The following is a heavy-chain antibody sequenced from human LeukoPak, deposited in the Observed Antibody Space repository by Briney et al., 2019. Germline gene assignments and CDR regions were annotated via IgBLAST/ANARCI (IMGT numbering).Heavy chain of an antibody. CDR1: GFTFDDYA. V-gene: IGHV3-9*01. CDR3: AKDTTYYYDSSGYADY. J-gene: IGHJ4*02. CDR2: ISWNSGSI. Sequence: PGGSLRLSCAASGFTFDDYAMHWVRQAPGKGLEWVSGISWNSGSIGYADSVKGRFTISRDNAKNSLYLQMNSLRAEDTALYYCAKDTTYYYDSSGYADYWGQGTLVTVSS. D-gene: IGHD3-22*01.